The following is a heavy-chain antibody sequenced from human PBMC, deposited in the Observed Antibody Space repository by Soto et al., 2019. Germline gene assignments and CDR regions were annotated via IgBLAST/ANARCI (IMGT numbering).Heavy chain of an antibody. J-gene: IGHJ4*02. V-gene: IGHV1-2*02. CDR1: GYTFTGYY. CDR2: INPNSGDT. D-gene: IGHD6-19*01. CDR3: ARREQWLENFDY. Sequence: QVQLVQSGAEVKKPGASVKVSCKTSGYTFTGYYIHWIRQAPGQGLEWMGWINPNSGDTNYSQDYQGRVTMTSYTSFTKAYVELTRLRSDDTAVYYCARREQWLENFDYWGQGTLVTVSS.